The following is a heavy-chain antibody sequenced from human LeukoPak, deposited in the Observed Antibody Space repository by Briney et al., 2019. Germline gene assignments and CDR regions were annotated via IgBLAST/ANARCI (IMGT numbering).Heavy chain of an antibody. Sequence: GSVKVSCKASGYTFTSYDINWVRQATGQGLEWMGWMNPNSGNTGYAQKFQGRVTMTRDTSTSTVYMELSSLRSEDTAVYYCARAGGGGTYYYDSSGYFFKGFDYWGQGTLVTVSS. J-gene: IGHJ4*02. D-gene: IGHD3-22*01. CDR3: ARAGGGGTYYYDSSGYFFKGFDY. CDR1: GYTFTSYD. V-gene: IGHV1-8*01. CDR2: MNPNSGNT.